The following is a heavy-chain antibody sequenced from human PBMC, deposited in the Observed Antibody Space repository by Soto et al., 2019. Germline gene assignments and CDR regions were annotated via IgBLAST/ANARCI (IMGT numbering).Heavy chain of an antibody. CDR3: ARHRERGYDFWSGYLYGMDV. CDR2: IYYSGST. Sequence: PSETLSLTCTVSGGSISSSSYYWGWIRQPPGKGLEWIGSIYYSGSTYYNPSLKSRVTISVDTSKNQFSLKLSSVTAADTAVYYCARHRERGYDFWSGYLYGMDVWGQGTTVTVSS. J-gene: IGHJ6*02. D-gene: IGHD3-3*01. CDR1: GGSISSSSYY. V-gene: IGHV4-39*01.